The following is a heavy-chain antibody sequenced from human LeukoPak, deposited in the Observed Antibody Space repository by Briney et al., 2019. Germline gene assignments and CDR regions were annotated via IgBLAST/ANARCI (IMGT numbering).Heavy chain of an antibody. Sequence: GGSLRLSCAASGFTFNSYSMNWLRQAPGKGLEGVSYISSSSSTIYYADSVKGRFTISRDNAKNSLYLQMNSLRAEDTAVYYCARGTYSSSKYFQRWGQGSLVTVSS. J-gene: IGHJ1*01. V-gene: IGHV3-48*01. D-gene: IGHD6-6*01. CDR1: GFTFNSYS. CDR2: ISSSSSTI. CDR3: ARGTYSSSKYFQR.